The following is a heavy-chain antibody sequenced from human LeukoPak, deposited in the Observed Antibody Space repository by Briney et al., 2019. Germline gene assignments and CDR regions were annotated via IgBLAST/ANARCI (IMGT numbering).Heavy chain of an antibody. CDR1: GGSISSYY. CDR3: ARDSYYDSSGYFNDTFDM. J-gene: IGHJ3*02. Sequence: SETLSLTCTVSGGSISSYYWSWIRRPPGKGLEWIGHISDSGDTNYNPSLKSRITISVDPSKNQFSLKLSSVTAADTAVYYCARDSYYDSSGYFNDTFDMWGQGTVVTVSS. D-gene: IGHD3-22*01. V-gene: IGHV4-59*01. CDR2: ISDSGDT.